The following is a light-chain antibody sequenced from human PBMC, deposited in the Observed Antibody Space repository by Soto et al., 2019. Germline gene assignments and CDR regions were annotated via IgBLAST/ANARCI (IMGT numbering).Light chain of an antibody. CDR1: SSDVGSNNR. V-gene: IGLV2-18*02. CDR3: SSFTNSRTYV. J-gene: IGLJ1*01. CDR2: DVT. Sequence: QSVLTQPPSVSGSPGQSVAISCSGSSSDVGSNNRVSWYQQSPGTAPKLMIYDVTNRPSGVPDRFSGSKSGNTASLTISGLQAEDEADYYCSSFTNSRTYVFGTGTKVTVL.